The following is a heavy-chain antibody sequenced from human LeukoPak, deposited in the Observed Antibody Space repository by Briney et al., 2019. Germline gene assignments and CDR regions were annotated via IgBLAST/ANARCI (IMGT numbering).Heavy chain of an antibody. D-gene: IGHD5-18*01. CDR1: GGSISSSNW. CDR2: IYHSGST. J-gene: IGHJ6*03. V-gene: IGHV4-4*02. Sequence: PSGTLSLTCAVSGGSISSSNWWSWIRQPPGKGLEWIGEIYHSGSTNYNPSLKSRVTISVDKSKNQFSLKLSSVTAADTAVYYCARDQGPRGYSYGPYYYYYYMDVWGKGTTVTISS. CDR3: ARDQGPRGYSYGPYYYYYYMDV.